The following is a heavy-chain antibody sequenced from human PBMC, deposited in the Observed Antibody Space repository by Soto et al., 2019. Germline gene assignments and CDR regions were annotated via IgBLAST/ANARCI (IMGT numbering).Heavy chain of an antibody. CDR2: IYTGGST. Sequence: EVQLVESGGGLVQPGGSLRLSCAASGFTVSSNYMSWVRQAPGKGLEWVSVIYTGGSTYYADTVKGRFTIFRGKSKNTLYLQMNSLRAEDTAVYYCARVGYSSGWFRSWGQGTLVTVSS. CDR1: GFTVSSNY. D-gene: IGHD6-19*01. J-gene: IGHJ5*02. V-gene: IGHV3-66*01. CDR3: ARVGYSSGWFRS.